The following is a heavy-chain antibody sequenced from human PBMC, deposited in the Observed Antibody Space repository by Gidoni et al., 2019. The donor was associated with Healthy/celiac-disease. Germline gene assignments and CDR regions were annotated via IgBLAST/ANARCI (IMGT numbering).Heavy chain of an antibody. CDR2: INHSGST. D-gene: IGHD3-10*01. Sequence: QVQLQQWGAGLLKPSETLSLTCAVYGGSFSGYYWSWIRQPPGKGLEWIGEINHSGSTNYNPSLKSRVTISVDTSKNQFSLKLSSVTAADTAVYYCARLHGSGSYYKYYYYGMDVWGQGTTVTVSS. V-gene: IGHV4-34*01. J-gene: IGHJ6*02. CDR1: GGSFSGYY. CDR3: ARLHGSGSYYKYYYYGMDV.